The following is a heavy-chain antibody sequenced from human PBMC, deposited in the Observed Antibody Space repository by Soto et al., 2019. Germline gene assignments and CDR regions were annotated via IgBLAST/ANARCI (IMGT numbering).Heavy chain of an antibody. D-gene: IGHD3-9*01. J-gene: IGHJ4*02. CDR3: AREVDILTGSALDY. CDR1: GFTFSSYA. CDR2: ISSNGGST. V-gene: IGHV3-64*01. Sequence: EVQLVESGGGLVQPGGSLRLSCAASGFTFSSYAMHWVRQAPGKGLEYVSAISSNGGSTYYANSVKGRLTISRDNSKNTLYLQMGSLRAEDMAVYYCAREVDILTGSALDYWGQGTLVTVSS.